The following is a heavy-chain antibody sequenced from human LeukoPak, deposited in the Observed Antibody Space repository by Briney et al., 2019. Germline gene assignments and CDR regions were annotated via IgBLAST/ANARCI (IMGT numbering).Heavy chain of an antibody. CDR1: GGSFSGYY. D-gene: IGHD3-9*01. J-gene: IGHJ3*02. CDR3: ARSHLGYDILTGPGLAFDI. V-gene: IGHV4-34*01. Sequence: SETLSLTCAVYGGSFSGYYWSWIRQPPGKGLEWIGEINHSGSTNYNPSLKSRVTISVDTSKNQFSLKLSSVTAADTAMYYCARSHLGYDILTGPGLAFDIWGQGTMVTVSS. CDR2: INHSGST.